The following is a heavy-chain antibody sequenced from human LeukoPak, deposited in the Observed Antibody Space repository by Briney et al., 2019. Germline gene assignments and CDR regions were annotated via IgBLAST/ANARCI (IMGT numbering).Heavy chain of an antibody. V-gene: IGHV3-74*01. CDR2: ISSDGSST. CDR1: GFAFSSYW. Sequence: GGSLRLSCAASGFAFSSYWMHWVRQAPGKGLVWVSRISSDGSSTSYADSVKGRFTISRDNAKNTLYLQMNSLRAEDTAVYYCARSMIFPPDSFDYWGQGTLVTVSS. D-gene: IGHD3-22*01. CDR3: ARSMIFPPDSFDY. J-gene: IGHJ4*02.